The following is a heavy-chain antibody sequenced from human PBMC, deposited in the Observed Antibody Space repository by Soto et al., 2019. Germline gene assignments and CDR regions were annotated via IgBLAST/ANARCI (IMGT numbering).Heavy chain of an antibody. J-gene: IGHJ4*02. D-gene: IGHD3-16*01. CDR2: VYYSGST. Sequence: SETLSLTCTVSGGSISSNYWSWIRQPPGKGLEWIRNVYYSGSTNYNPSLKSRVTISVDTSKNQFSLKLSSVTAADTAVYYCASGAYYYIFDYWGQGTLVTVSS. CDR3: ASGAYYYIFDY. V-gene: IGHV4-59*08. CDR1: GGSISSNY.